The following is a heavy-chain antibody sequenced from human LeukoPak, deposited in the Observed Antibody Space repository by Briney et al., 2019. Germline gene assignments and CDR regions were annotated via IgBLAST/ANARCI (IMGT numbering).Heavy chain of an antibody. CDR2: IYYSGST. CDR1: GGSISSYY. CDR3: ARVSDSSGYYPSEVFDY. V-gene: IGHV4-59*01. D-gene: IGHD3-22*01. J-gene: IGHJ4*02. Sequence: PSETLSLTCTVSGGSISSYYWSWIRQPPGKGLEWIGYIYYSGSTNYNPSLKGRVTISVDTSKNQFSLKLSSVTAADTAVYYCARVSDSSGYYPSEVFDYWGQGTLVTVSS.